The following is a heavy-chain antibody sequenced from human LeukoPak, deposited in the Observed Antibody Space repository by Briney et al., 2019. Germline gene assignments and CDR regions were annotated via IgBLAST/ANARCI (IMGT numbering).Heavy chain of an antibody. CDR1: GYTFTDYY. Sequence: GASVKVSCKTSGYTFTDYYMHWVRQAPGQGLEWMGWINPNSGATKYAQKFQGRVTLTRDTSISTAYMELSSLRSEDTAVYYCARFSSSWNEGNYMDVWGKGTTVTISS. D-gene: IGHD6-13*01. V-gene: IGHV1-2*02. CDR3: ARFSSSWNEGNYMDV. J-gene: IGHJ6*03. CDR2: INPNSGAT.